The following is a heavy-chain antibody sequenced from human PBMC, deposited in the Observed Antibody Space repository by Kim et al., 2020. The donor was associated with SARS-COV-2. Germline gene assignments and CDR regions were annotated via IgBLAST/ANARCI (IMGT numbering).Heavy chain of an antibody. CDR2: ISGSGGST. CDR1: GFTFSSYA. V-gene: IGHV3-23*01. Sequence: GGSLRLSCAASGFTFSSYAMSWVRQAPGKGLEWVSAISGSGGSTYYADSVKGRFTISRDNSKNTLYLQMNSLRAEDTAVYYFAKDSGFSGYSSGWYDYWGQGTLVTVSS. CDR3: AKDSGFSGYSSGWYDY. J-gene: IGHJ4*02. D-gene: IGHD6-19*01.